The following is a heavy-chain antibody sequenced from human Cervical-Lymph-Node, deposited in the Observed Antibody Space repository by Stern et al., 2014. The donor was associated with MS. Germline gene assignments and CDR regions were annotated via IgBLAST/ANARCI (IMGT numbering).Heavy chain of an antibody. D-gene: IGHD2-8*01. CDR3: APYCTNGVCSMGNGY. V-gene: IGHV1-69*02. Sequence: QVQLVQSGAEVKKPGSSVKVSCKASGGTFSSYTISWVRQAPGQGLEWMGRIIPILGIANYAQKFQGRVTITADKSTSTAYMELSSLRSEDTAVYYCAPYCTNGVCSMGNGYWGQGTLVTVSS. CDR1: GGTFSSYT. CDR2: IIPILGIA. J-gene: IGHJ4*02.